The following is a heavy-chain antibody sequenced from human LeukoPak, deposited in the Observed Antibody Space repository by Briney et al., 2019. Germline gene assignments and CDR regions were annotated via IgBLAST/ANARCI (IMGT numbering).Heavy chain of an antibody. V-gene: IGHV3-23*01. CDR3: AKMRPEIVVVAEIDY. CDR2: IRACGDIT. Sequence: GGSLRLSCAASGFSFSRYAMSWVRQAPGKGLDWVSAIRACGDITYFADSVKGRFTISRDNSKNALYLQMNSLRAEDTAVYYCAKMRPEIVVVAEIDYWGQGTLVTVSS. D-gene: IGHD2-15*01. J-gene: IGHJ4*02. CDR1: GFSFSRYA.